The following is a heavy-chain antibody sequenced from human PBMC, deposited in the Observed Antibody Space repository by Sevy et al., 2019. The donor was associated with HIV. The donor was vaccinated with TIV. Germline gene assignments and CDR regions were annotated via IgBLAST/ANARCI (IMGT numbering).Heavy chain of an antibody. J-gene: IGHJ6*02. CDR2: IVVGSGNT. V-gene: IGHV1-58*01. CDR3: AARGRATTTYYYYGMDV. CDR1: GFTFTSSA. Sequence: ASVKVSCKASGFTFTSSAVQWVRQARGQRLEWIGWIVVGSGNTNYAQKFQERVTITRDMSTSTAYMELSSLRSEDTAVYYCAARGRATTTYYYYGMDVWGQWTTVTVSS. D-gene: IGHD5-12*01.